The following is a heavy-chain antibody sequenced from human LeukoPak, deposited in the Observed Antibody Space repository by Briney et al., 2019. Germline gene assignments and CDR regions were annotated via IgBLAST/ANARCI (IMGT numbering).Heavy chain of an antibody. CDR2: IYYSGST. J-gene: IGHJ6*02. CDR1: GGSISSYY. CDR3: ARHFHFDWLEVETYGMDV. D-gene: IGHD3-9*01. Sequence: SETLSLTCTVSGGSISSYYWSWIRQPPGKGLEWIGYIYYSGSTYYNPSLKSRVTISVDTSKNQFSLKLSSVTAADTAVYYCARHFHFDWLEVETYGMDVWGQGTTVTVSS. V-gene: IGHV4-59*08.